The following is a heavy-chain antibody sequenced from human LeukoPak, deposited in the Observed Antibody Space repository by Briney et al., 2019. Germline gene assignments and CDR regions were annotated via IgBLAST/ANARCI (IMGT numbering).Heavy chain of an antibody. J-gene: IGHJ4*02. CDR1: GFTFSSYA. V-gene: IGHV3-23*01. CDR2: ISGSGGST. D-gene: IGHD2-8*01. Sequence: GGSLRLSCAASGFTFSSYAMSWVRQAPGKGLEWVSAISGSGGSTYYADSVKGRFTISGDNSKNTLYLQMNSLRAEDTAVYYCARERFGGYCTNGVCRHFDYWGQGTLVTVSS. CDR3: ARERFGGYCTNGVCRHFDY.